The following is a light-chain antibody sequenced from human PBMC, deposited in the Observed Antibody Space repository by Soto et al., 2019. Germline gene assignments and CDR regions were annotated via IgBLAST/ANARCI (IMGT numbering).Light chain of an antibody. CDR3: QQYDNLPFT. J-gene: IGKJ4*01. Sequence: DIQMTQSPSSLSASVGDRVTITCQASQDIKNYLNWYQQKSGKAPKLLIYDASDLETGVPSRFSGSGSGTDFTFTINSLQPEDIATYYCQQYDNLPFTFGGGTKVEIK. CDR1: QDIKNY. CDR2: DAS. V-gene: IGKV1-33*01.